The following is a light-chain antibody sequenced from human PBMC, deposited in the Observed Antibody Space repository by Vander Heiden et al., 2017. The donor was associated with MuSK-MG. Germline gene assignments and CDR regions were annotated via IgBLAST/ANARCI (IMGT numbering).Light chain of an antibody. CDR1: QGIRSY. CDR3: QKYNRAPVT. Sequence: DIQMTQSPSSLSASVGDRVTITCRASQGIRSYLAWYQQKPGRAPRLLIYDASTLQSGVPSRFSGSGSETDFALTISSLQPEDAATYYCQKYNRAPVTFGGGTKVEIK. CDR2: DAS. J-gene: IGKJ4*01. V-gene: IGKV1-27*01.